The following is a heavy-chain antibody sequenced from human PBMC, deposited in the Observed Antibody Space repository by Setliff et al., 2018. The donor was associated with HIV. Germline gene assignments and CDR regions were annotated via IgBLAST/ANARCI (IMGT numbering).Heavy chain of an antibody. Sequence: PSETLSLTCAVYGASLSGYYWSWIRQPPGKGLEWIGEINHRGSTYYKPSLKSRVTISVDTSKNQFSLRLSSVAAGDTAVYYCARSIVPVASGYYYFEYWGQGTLVTVSS. V-gene: IGHV4-34*01. CDR3: ARSIVPVASGYYYFEY. J-gene: IGHJ4*02. CDR1: GASLSGYY. CDR2: INHRGST. D-gene: IGHD3-3*01.